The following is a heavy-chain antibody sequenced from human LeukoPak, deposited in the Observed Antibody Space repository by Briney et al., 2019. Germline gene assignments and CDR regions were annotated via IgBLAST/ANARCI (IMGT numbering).Heavy chain of an antibody. V-gene: IGHV4-39*07. CDR2: IYYSGST. CDR1: GGSISSSSYY. D-gene: IGHD2-21*01. Sequence: SETLSLTCTVSGGSISSSSYYWGWIRQLPGTGLEWIGSIYYSGSTYYNPSLKSRVTISVDTSKNQFSLKLSSVTAADTAVYYCARAALYSMGFDPWGQGTLVTVSS. J-gene: IGHJ5*02. CDR3: ARAALYSMGFDP.